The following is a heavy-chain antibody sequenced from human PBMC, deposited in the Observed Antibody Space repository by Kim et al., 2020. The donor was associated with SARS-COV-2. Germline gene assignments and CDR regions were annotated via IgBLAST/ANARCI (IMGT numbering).Heavy chain of an antibody. J-gene: IGHJ4*02. V-gene: IGHV4-38-2*01. CDR1: GFSLTESYY. D-gene: IGHD7-27*01. Sequence: SETLSLTCSVSGFSLTESYYWGWIRQPPGKGLEWIGSLHYTGTTYYNPSLKSRVTMSVDTSKNQFSLNLTSVTAADTARYFCASTGAPYRNYFFDFWGQG. CDR3: ASTGAPYRNYFFDF. CDR2: LHYTGTT.